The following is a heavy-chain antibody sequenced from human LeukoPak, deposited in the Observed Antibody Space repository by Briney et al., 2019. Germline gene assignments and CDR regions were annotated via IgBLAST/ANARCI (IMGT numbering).Heavy chain of an antibody. J-gene: IGHJ4*02. D-gene: IGHD6-19*01. V-gene: IGHV1-46*01. CDR2: INPSGGST. CDR1: GYTFTSYY. CDR3: ARGSGSGYYFDY. Sequence: ASVKVSCKASGYTFTSYYMHWVRQAPGQGLEWMGIINPSGGSTSYAQKFQGRVTMTRDMSTSTVYMELSGLRSEDTAVYYCARGSGSGYYFDYWGQGTLVTVSS.